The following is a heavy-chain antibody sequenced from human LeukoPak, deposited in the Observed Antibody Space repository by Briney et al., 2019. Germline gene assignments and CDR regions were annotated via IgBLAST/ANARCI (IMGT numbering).Heavy chain of an antibody. D-gene: IGHD5-18*01. CDR2: INPSGGST. CDR1: GYTFTSYG. J-gene: IGHJ4*02. V-gene: IGHV1-46*01. Sequence: ASVKVSCKASGYTFTSYGISWVRQAPGQGLEWMGIINPSGGSTSYAQKFQGRVTMTRDTSTSTVYMELSSLRSEDTAVYYCAREHDTAITYWGQGTLVTVSS. CDR3: AREHDTAITY.